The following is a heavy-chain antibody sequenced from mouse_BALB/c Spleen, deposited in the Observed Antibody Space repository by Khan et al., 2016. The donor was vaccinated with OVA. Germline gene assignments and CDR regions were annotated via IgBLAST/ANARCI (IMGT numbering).Heavy chain of an antibody. D-gene: IGHD1-1*01. CDR1: GYSITSDYA. CDR2: ITYSGNT. J-gene: IGHJ2*01. CDR3: ARVYGGDFDY. Sequence: EVQLQESGPGLVKPSQSLSLTCTVTGYSITSDYAWNWIRQFPGNKLEWMGFITYSGNTNYNPSLKSRFSFTRDTSKNQFFLQLNSVTTEDTATYYGARVYGGDFDYWGQGTTLTVSS. V-gene: IGHV3-2*02.